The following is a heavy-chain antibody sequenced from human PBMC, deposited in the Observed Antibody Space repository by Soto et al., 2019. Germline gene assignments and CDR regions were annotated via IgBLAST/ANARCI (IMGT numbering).Heavy chain of an antibody. D-gene: IGHD3-16*02. V-gene: IGHV1-69*02. CDR3: AHMITFGGVIVTEYYFDY. CDR1: GGTFSSYS. J-gene: IGHJ4*02. Sequence: GASVKVSCKASGGTFSSYSISWVRQAPGQGLEWMGRIIPILGIANYAQKFQGRVTITADKSTSTAYMELSSLRSEDTAVYYCAHMITFGGVIVTEYYFDYWGQGTLVTVSS. CDR2: IIPILGIA.